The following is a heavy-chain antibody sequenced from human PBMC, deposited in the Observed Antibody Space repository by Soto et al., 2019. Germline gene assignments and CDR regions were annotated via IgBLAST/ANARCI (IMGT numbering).Heavy chain of an antibody. D-gene: IGHD3-22*01. CDR3: TTINYYDSSGYYQIPFDY. Sequence: EVQLVESGGGLVKPGGSLRLSCAASGFTFSNAWMNWVRQAPGKGLEWVGRIKSKTDGGTTDYAAPVKGRFTISRDDSKNTLYLQMNSLITEDTAVYYCTTINYYDSSGYYQIPFDYWGQGTLVTVSS. V-gene: IGHV3-15*07. CDR2: IKSKTDGGTT. J-gene: IGHJ4*02. CDR1: GFTFSNAW.